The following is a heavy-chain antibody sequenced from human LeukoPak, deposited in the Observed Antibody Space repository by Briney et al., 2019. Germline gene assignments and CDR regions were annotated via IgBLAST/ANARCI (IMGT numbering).Heavy chain of an antibody. CDR2: ISSSSSTI. Sequence: GGSLRLSCAASGFTFSSYSMNWVRQAPGKGLEWVSYISSSSSTIYYADSMKGRFTISRDNAKNSLYLQMNSLRAEDTAVYYCARGLLETPTSYFDYWGQGTLVTVSS. CDR3: ARGLLETPTSYFDY. V-gene: IGHV3-48*04. CDR1: GFTFSSYS. D-gene: IGHD4-23*01. J-gene: IGHJ4*02.